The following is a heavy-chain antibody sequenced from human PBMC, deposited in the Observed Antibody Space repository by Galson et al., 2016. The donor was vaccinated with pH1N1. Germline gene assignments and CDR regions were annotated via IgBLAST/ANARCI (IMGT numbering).Heavy chain of an antibody. V-gene: IGHV3-23*01. D-gene: IGHD6-19*01. Sequence: SLRLSCAASGFIFVSYAMTWVRQAPGKGLEWVSSISGSGVGSYYADSVKGRFTISRDNSKNTLYLQMNSLRAEDTAVYYCARGGAVAGISTSDYWGLGTLVTVSS. CDR3: ARGGAVAGISTSDY. CDR1: GFIFVSYA. CDR2: ISGSGVGS. J-gene: IGHJ4*02.